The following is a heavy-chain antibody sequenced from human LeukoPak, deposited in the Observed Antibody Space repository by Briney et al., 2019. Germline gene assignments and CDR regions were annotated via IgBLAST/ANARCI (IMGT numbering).Heavy chain of an antibody. D-gene: IGHD5-12*01. Sequence: SETLSLTCAVYGGSFSGYYWSWIRQPPGEGLEWIGEINHSGSTNFNPSLKRRVTISVETSKNQFFLKLESVTGAGTAVYYYARRGPGYSGYEMRGYYFDYWGQGTLVTVSS. CDR1: GGSFSGYY. CDR3: ARRGPGYSGYEMRGYYFDY. CDR2: INHSGST. V-gene: IGHV4-34*01. J-gene: IGHJ4*02.